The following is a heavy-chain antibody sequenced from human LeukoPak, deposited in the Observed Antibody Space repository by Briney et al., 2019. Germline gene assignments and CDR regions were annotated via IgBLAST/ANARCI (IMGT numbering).Heavy chain of an antibody. J-gene: IGHJ4*02. D-gene: IGHD2-15*01. CDR2: IYTSGST. V-gene: IGHV4-4*07. CDR3: VSYCSGGRCDD. Sequence: SETLSLISTVSGRSISRYYWSWIRQPAGKGLEWIGRIYTSGSTNYNPSLKSRVTMSVDTSINQFSLKLSSVTAADTALYYCVSYCSGGRCDDWGQGTLVTVSS. CDR1: GRSISRYY.